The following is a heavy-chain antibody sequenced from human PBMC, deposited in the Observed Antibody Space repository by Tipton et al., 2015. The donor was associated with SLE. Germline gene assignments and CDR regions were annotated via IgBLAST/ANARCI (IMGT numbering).Heavy chain of an antibody. V-gene: IGHV4-34*01. D-gene: IGHD4/OR15-4a*01. CDR3: TRGGRGDGANPFDP. J-gene: IGHJ5*02. CDR1: RGSFSGYY. CDR2: TTHSGKT. Sequence: SLTCAVYRGSFSGYYWSWIRRPPGKGLEWIGETTHSGKTNYNPSLKSRVTISADTSKNQFSLKLTSVTVADTAVYYCTRGGRGDGANPFDPWGQGTLVTVSS.